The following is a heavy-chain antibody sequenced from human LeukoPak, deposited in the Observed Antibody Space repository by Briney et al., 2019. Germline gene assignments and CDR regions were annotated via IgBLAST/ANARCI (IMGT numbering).Heavy chain of an antibody. CDR2: ISSNGGST. CDR3: ARAATNSDFWSGFFDY. D-gene: IGHD3-3*01. V-gene: IGHV3-64*01. CDR1: GFTCSSYA. Sequence: GGSLRLSCAASGFTCSSYAIHWVGQAQGKGREYVSAISSNGGSTYYANSVKGRFTISRDNSKNTLYLHMGSLRADDMAVYYCARAATNSDFWSGFFDYWGQGTLVTVSS. J-gene: IGHJ4*02.